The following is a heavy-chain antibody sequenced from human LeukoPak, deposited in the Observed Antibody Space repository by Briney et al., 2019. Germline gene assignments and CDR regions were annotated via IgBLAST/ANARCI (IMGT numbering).Heavy chain of an antibody. CDR3: ASELVDEYFQH. CDR2: IYHSGST. Sequence: SETLSLTCTVSGYSISCGYYWGWIRQPPGKGLEWIGSIYHSGSTYYNPSLKSRVTISVDTSKNQFSLKLSSVTAADTAVYYCASELVDEYFQHWGQGTLVTVSS. CDR1: GYSISCGYY. D-gene: IGHD1-26*01. J-gene: IGHJ1*01. V-gene: IGHV4-38-2*02.